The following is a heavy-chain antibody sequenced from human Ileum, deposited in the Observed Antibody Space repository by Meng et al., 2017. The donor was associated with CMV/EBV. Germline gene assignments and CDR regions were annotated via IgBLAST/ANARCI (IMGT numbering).Heavy chain of an antibody. D-gene: IGHD1-26*01. CDR1: GYSFRGYY. J-gene: IGHJ4*02. CDR2: LNPKSDRE. V-gene: IGHV1-2*02. Sequence: VHLASGGVGCNTPGASVKSSCTDSGYSFRGYYVQWLQQAPGQGLEWMGLLNPKSDREKYAEKFQGRVTMTRDTSTSIVYMEMSSLRSDDTAVYYCARGVRVGTSREFYFDYWGQGTLVTVSS. CDR3: ARGVRVGTSREFYFDY.